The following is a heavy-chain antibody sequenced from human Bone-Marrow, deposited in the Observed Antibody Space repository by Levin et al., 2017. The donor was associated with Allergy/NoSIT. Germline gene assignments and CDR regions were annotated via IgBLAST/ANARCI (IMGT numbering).Heavy chain of an antibody. Sequence: GEYLKISCKGSGYTFSDYWIGWVRQMPGKGLEWVGLIYPGDSDAFYSPSFQGHVTVSVDTSSSIAYLQWSSLKASDTAVYFCARVHPDGAGAFPFEYWGQGSLVTVSS. CDR2: IYPGDSDA. J-gene: IGHJ4*02. D-gene: IGHD5-24*01. CDR3: ARVHPDGAGAFPFEY. V-gene: IGHV5-51*01. CDR1: GYTFSDYW.